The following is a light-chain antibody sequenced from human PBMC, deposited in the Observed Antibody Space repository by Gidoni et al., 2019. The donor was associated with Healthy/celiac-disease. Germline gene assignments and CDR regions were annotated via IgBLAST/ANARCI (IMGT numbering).Light chain of an antibody. J-gene: IGLJ1*01. CDR3: GTWDSSLSAYYV. V-gene: IGLV1-51*02. CDR1: SSNIGNNY. Sequence: AQKVTISCSGSSSNIGNNYVSWYQQLPGTAPKLLIYENNKRPSGIPDRFSGSKSGTSATLGITGLQTGDEADYYCGTWDSSLSAYYVFGTGTKVTVL. CDR2: ENN.